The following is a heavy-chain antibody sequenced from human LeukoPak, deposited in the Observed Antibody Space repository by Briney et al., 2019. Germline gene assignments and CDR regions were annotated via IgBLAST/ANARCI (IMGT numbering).Heavy chain of an antibody. Sequence: PGGSLRLSCTASGFTLSSYAMSWVRQAPGEGLEWVSTISGSADNTNYAEAVKGRFTISRDNSKNTVYLQMNSLRAEDTAVFYCARGGARSSSYYYYGMDVWGLGTTVTVSS. CDR3: ARGGARSSSYYYYGMDV. CDR2: ISGSADNT. J-gene: IGHJ6*02. CDR1: GFTLSSYA. D-gene: IGHD6-13*01. V-gene: IGHV3-23*01.